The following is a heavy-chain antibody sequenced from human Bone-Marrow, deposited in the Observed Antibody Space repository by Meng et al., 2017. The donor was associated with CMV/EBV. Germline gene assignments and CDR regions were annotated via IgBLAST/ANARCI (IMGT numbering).Heavy chain of an antibody. J-gene: IGHJ4*02. Sequence: FSSYSMNWVRQAPGKGLEWVSSISSSSSYIYYADSVKGRFTISRDNAKNSLYLQMNSLRAEDTAVYYCAREKGERTIFGVVILAFDYWGQGTLVTVSS. CDR2: ISSSSSYI. CDR3: AREKGERTIFGVVILAFDY. D-gene: IGHD3-3*01. V-gene: IGHV3-21*01. CDR1: FSSYS.